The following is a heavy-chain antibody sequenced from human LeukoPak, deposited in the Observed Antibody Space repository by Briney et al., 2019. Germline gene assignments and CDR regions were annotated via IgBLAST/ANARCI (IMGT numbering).Heavy chain of an antibody. V-gene: IGHV4-31*03. CDR2: IYYSGST. CDR1: GGSISSGVYY. J-gene: IGHJ5*02. Sequence: PSQTLSLTCTVSGGSISSGVYYWSWIRQHPGKGLEWIGYIYYSGSTYYNPSLKSRVTISVDTSKNQFSLKLSSVTAADTAVYYCARALRGVAAAGTPNWFDPWGQGTLVTVSS. CDR3: ARALRGVAAAGTPNWFDP. D-gene: IGHD6-13*01.